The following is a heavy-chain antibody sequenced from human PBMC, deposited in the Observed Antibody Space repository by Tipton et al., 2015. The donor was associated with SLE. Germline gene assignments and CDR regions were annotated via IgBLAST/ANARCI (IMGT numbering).Heavy chain of an antibody. D-gene: IGHD6-13*01. CDR2: IYYSGST. V-gene: IGHV4-39*07. Sequence: TLSLTCTVSGGSISSRSYYWGWIRQPPGKGLEWIGSIYYSGSTYYNPSLKSRVTISVDTSKNQFSLKLSSVTAADTAVYYCARGGSWSLDYWGQGTLVTVSS. CDR1: GGSISSRSYY. J-gene: IGHJ4*02. CDR3: ARGGSWSLDY.